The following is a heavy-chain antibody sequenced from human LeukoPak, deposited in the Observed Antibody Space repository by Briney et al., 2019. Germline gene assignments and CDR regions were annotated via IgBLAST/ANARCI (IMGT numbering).Heavy chain of an antibody. Sequence: GGSLRLSCAASGFTFSSYAMSWVRQAPGKGLEWVSAISGSGGSTYYADSVKGRFTISRDNSKNTLYLQMNSLRAEDTAVYYCARGLWSATGYMDVWGKGTTVTVSS. V-gene: IGHV3-23*01. CDR3: ARGLWSATGYMDV. CDR2: ISGSGGST. J-gene: IGHJ6*03. D-gene: IGHD3-3*01. CDR1: GFTFSSYA.